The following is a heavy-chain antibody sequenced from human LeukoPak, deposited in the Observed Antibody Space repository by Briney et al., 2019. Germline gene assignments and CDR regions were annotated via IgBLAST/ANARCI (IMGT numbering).Heavy chain of an antibody. J-gene: IGHJ4*02. D-gene: IGHD3-16*02. CDR3: SGDYDYVWGSYRYTRYFDY. CDR2: IFHRGTT. CDR1: GGSISSSSYY. Sequence: SETLSLTCTVSGGSISSSSYYWGWIRQPPGKGLEWIGSIFHRGTTYYNPSLKSRVTISVDTSKNQFSLKLSSVTAADTAVYYCSGDYDYVWGSYRYTRYFDYWGQGTLVTVSS. V-gene: IGHV4-39*01.